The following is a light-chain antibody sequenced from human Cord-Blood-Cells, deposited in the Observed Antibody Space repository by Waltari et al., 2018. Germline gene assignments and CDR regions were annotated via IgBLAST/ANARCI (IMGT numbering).Light chain of an antibody. J-gene: IGLJ2*01. CDR3: SSYTSSSYVV. CDR1: SSDVGGYNY. CDR2: EVS. Sequence: QSALTQPASVSGSPGQSTTISCTGTSSDVGGYNYVSWYQQHPGKAPKLMIYEVSTRPSGVANLFSVSKSGNTASLAISGLQAEEEADYYCSSYTSSSYVVFGGGTKLTVL. V-gene: IGLV2-14*01.